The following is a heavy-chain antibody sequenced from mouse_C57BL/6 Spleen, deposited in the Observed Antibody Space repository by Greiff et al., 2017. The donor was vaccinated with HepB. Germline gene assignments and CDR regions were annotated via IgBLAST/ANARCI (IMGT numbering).Heavy chain of an antibody. V-gene: IGHV1-26*01. CDR1: GYTFTDYY. CDR3: ARKGVYDYDGNAMDY. J-gene: IGHJ4*01. D-gene: IGHD2-4*01. CDR2: INPNNGGT. Sequence: EVQLQQSGPELVKPGASVKISCKASGYTFTDYYMNWVKQSHGKSLEWIGDINPNNGGTSYNQKFKGKATLTVDKSSSTAYMELRSLTSEDSAVYYCARKGVYDYDGNAMDYWGQGTSVTVSS.